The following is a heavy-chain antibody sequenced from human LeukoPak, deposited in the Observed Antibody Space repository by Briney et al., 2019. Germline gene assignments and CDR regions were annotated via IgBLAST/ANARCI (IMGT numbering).Heavy chain of an antibody. Sequence: ASVKVSCKASGGTFSSYAISWVRQAPGQGLEWMGWISAYNGNTNYAQKLQGRVTMTTDTSTSTAYMELRSLRSDDTAVYYCARDQLVGATEVYGMDVWGQGTTVTVSS. J-gene: IGHJ6*02. CDR1: GGTFSSYA. CDR3: ARDQLVGATEVYGMDV. D-gene: IGHD1-26*01. CDR2: ISAYNGNT. V-gene: IGHV1-18*01.